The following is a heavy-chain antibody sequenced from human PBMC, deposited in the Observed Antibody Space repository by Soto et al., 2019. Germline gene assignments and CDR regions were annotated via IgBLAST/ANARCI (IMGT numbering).Heavy chain of an antibody. J-gene: IGHJ4*02. CDR1: GFTFSSDA. Sequence: GGSLRLSCAASGFTFSSDAMSWVRQAPGKGLEWVSAISGSGGSTYYADSVKGRFTISRDNSKNTLYLQMNSLRAEDTAVYYCAKDLILGVIIYLDYWGQGTLVTVSS. D-gene: IGHD3-10*01. CDR2: ISGSGGST. V-gene: IGHV3-23*01. CDR3: AKDLILGVIIYLDY.